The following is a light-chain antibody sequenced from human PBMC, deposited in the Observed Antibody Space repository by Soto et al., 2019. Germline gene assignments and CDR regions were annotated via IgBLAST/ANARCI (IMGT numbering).Light chain of an antibody. CDR3: SSYTSSNYV. V-gene: IGLV2-14*01. CDR2: DVS. J-gene: IGLJ1*01. Sequence: QSALTQPASVSGSPGQSITISCTGTSSDVGGYNYVSWYQQHPGKAPKLMIYDVSNRPSGVSNRFSGSKSGNTASLTISGLQAEDEADYYCSSYTSSNYVFVTGTKVTVL. CDR1: SSDVGGYNY.